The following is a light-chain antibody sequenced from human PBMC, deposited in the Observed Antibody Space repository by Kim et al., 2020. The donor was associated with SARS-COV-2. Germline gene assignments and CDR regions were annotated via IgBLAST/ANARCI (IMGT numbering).Light chain of an antibody. CDR2: AVT. CDR1: SSDVGAYNF. V-gene: IGLV2-14*03. CDR3: SSYTSSTTRV. Sequence: GKSITISCIGTSSDVGAYNFVSWYQQHPGKAPKLMIYAVTNRPSGVSNRFSGSKSGNTASLTISGLQAEDEADYYCSSYTSSTTRVFGGGTKLTVL. J-gene: IGLJ3*02.